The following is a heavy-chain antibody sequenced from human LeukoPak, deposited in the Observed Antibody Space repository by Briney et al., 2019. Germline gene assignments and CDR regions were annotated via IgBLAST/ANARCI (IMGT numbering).Heavy chain of an antibody. CDR3: AKDVSRNWGLFDY. CDR2: ISWNSGSI. J-gene: IGHJ4*02. D-gene: IGHD7-27*01. Sequence: PGRSLRLSCAASGFTFDDYAMHWVRQAPGKGLEWVSGISWNSGSIGYADSVKGRFTISRDNAKNSLYLRMNSLRAEDTALYYCAKDVSRNWGLFDYWGQGTLVTVSS. V-gene: IGHV3-9*01. CDR1: GFTFDDYA.